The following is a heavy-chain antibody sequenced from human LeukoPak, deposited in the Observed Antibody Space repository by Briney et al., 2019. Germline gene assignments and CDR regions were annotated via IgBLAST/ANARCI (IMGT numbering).Heavy chain of an antibody. CDR3: ARDPQQLVGATGGGFNF. Sequence: ASVKVSCKASGYIFTTYDISWVRQAPGQGLEWMGWISAYNGNTNYAQKLQGRVTMTTDTSTSTAYMELRSLRSDDTAVYYCARDPQQLVGATGGGFNFWGQGTLVTVSS. CDR2: ISAYNGNT. D-gene: IGHD1-26*01. CDR1: GYIFTTYD. J-gene: IGHJ4*02. V-gene: IGHV1-18*01.